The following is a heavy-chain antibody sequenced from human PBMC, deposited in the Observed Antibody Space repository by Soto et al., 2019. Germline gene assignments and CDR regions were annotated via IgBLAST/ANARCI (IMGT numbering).Heavy chain of an antibody. Sequence: SETLSLTCTVSGGSISSSSYYWGWIRQPPGKGLEWIGSIYYSGSTYYNPSLKSRVTISVDTSKNQFSLKLSSVTAADTAVYYCARDFPPAGAHSSSAFDIWGQGTMVTVSS. J-gene: IGHJ3*02. CDR2: IYYSGST. V-gene: IGHV4-39*07. CDR3: ARDFPPAGAHSSSAFDI. D-gene: IGHD6-13*01. CDR1: GGSISSSSYY.